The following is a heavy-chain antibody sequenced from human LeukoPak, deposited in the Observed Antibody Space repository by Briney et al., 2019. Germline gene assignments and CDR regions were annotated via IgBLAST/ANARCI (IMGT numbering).Heavy chain of an antibody. D-gene: IGHD6-19*01. J-gene: IGHJ1*01. Sequence: PSETLFLTCTVSGGSINTYFWSWIRQPPGKGLEWIGYIYYSGSTNYNPSLKSRVTISVDTSKSQFPLKLSSVTAADTAVYYCARGVTGGWYGDFQHWGQGTLVTVSS. CDR3: ARGVTGGWYGDFQH. V-gene: IGHV4-59*01. CDR1: GGSINTYF. CDR2: IYYSGST.